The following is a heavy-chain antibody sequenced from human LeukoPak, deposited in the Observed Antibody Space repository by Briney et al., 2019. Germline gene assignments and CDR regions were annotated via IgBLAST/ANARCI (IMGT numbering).Heavy chain of an antibody. Sequence: GGSLRLSCAASGFTFRTYGMNWVRQAPGKGLEWISYINSNSDTVHYSNSVEGRFTISRDDSKNTLYVQMNSLRTEDTGFYYCARDVNNYFDYWGLGTLVTVSS. CDR2: INSNSDTV. CDR3: ARDVNNYFDY. CDR1: GFTFRTYG. V-gene: IGHV3-48*01. J-gene: IGHJ4*02.